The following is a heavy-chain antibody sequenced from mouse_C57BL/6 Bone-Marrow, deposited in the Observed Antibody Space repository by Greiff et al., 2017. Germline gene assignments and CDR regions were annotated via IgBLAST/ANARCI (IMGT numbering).Heavy chain of an antibody. V-gene: IGHV1-81*01. J-gene: IGHJ3*01. CDR3: ARGGIYYDYDAWFAY. CDR2: IYPRSGNT. Sequence: QVQLQQSGAELARPGASVKLSCKASGYTFTSYGISWVKQSPGQGLEWIGEIYPRSGNTYYNEKFKGKATLTADKSSSTAYMELRSLTSEDSAVYFCARGGIYYDYDAWFAYWGQGTLVTVSA. D-gene: IGHD2-4*01. CDR1: GYTFTSYG.